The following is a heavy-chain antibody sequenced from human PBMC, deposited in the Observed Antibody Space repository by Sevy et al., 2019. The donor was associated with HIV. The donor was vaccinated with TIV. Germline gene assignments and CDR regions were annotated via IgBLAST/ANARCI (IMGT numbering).Heavy chain of an antibody. CDR2: IKQDESEK. V-gene: IGHV3-7*01. Sequence: GGSLRLSCAASGFKFSDYWMSWVRQSPGKGLEWVATIKQDESEKYYVESVKGRFAISRDNGKNSVSLQMNGLRVEDTALYYCAREVCGFNWRPYYFDSWGQGTLVTVSS. CDR3: AREVCGFNWRPYYFDS. J-gene: IGHJ4*02. CDR1: GFKFSDYW. D-gene: IGHD3-3*01.